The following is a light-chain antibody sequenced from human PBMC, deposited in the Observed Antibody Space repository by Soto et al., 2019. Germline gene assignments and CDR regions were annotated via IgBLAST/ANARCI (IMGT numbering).Light chain of an antibody. CDR1: QSPLHTDGYNY. V-gene: IGKV2-28*01. Sequence: DIVMTQSPLSLPVTTGDPASISCRSSQSPLHTDGYNYLDWYLQKPGQSPQLLIYLGSNRASGVPDRFSGSGSGTDFTLQISRVEAEDVGVYYCMQSLQTPRTFGQGTKVEIK. J-gene: IGKJ1*01. CDR3: MQSLQTPRT. CDR2: LGS.